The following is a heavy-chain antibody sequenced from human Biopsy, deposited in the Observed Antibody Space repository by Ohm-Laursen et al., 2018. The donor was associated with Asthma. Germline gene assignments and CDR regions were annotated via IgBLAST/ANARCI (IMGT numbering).Heavy chain of an antibody. D-gene: IGHD6-13*01. CDR3: AKGWYFDS. V-gene: IGHV3-30*18. Sequence: SLRLSCSAPGFTFSSYGMNWVRQAPGKGLEWVAIISHDGTTEYYADSVKGRFTISRDNSRDTVSLQMNSLRADDTAVYYCAKGWYFDSWGQGTQVTVSS. CDR2: ISHDGTTE. J-gene: IGHJ4*02. CDR1: GFTFSSYG.